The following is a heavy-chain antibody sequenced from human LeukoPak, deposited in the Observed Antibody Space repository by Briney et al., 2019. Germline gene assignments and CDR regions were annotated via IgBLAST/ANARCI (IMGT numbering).Heavy chain of an antibody. CDR2: IYSGGST. CDR1: GFTVSSNY. Sequence: GGSLRLSCAASGFTVSSNYMSWVRQAPGKGLEWVSVIYSGGSTYYADSVKGRFTISRDNSKNTLYLQMNSLRAEDTAVYYCARGMTTVAVFDYWGQGTLVTVSS. CDR3: ARGMTTVAVFDY. D-gene: IGHD4-23*01. J-gene: IGHJ4*02. V-gene: IGHV3-53*01.